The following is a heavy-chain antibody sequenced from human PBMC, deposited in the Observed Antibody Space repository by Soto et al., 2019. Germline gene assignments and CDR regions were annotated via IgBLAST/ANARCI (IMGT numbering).Heavy chain of an antibody. D-gene: IGHD6-19*01. CDR1: GGTFSSYA. J-gene: IGHJ6*02. Sequence: SVKVSCKASGGTFSSYAISWVRQAPGQGLEWMGGIIPICGTANYAQKFQGRVTMTADDSTSTAYMELSSLRSEDTAVYYCARAGGWYSYYYYYGMDVWGQGTTVTVSS. CDR2: IIPICGTA. CDR3: ARAGGWYSYYYYYGMDV. V-gene: IGHV1-69*13.